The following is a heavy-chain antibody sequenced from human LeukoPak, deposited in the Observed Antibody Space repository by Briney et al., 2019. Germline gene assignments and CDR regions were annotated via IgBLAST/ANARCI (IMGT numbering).Heavy chain of an antibody. J-gene: IGHJ3*01. CDR2: IYPGDSGP. CDR3: GMSGDRVPLEDDVFDV. CDR1: AYSFTSYF. D-gene: IGHD1-26*01. Sequence: GESLKISCKVSAYSFTSYFISWVRHMPGKGLEWMGIIYPGDSGPTYTPSFQGHVTISVDKSIKTAYLQWSSLQGSDNAMYYCGMSGDRVPLEDDVFDVWGQGTMVTVST. V-gene: IGHV5-51*01.